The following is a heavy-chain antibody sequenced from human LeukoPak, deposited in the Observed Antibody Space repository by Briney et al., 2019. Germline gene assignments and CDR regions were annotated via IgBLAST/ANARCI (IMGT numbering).Heavy chain of an antibody. CDR2: IYSGGDT. CDR1: GFIVSGTY. D-gene: IGHD2-15*01. CDR3: AKGGVVHAFDI. Sequence: PGGSLRLSCAASGFIVSGTYMTWVRQAPGKGLECVSVIYSGGDTYYTDSVKGRFSVSRDNSKNTLYLQMNSLRAEDTAVYYCAKGGVVHAFDIWGQGTMVTVSS. J-gene: IGHJ3*02. V-gene: IGHV3-53*01.